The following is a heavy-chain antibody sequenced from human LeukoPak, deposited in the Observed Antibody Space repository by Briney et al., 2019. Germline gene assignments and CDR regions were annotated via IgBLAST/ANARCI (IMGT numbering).Heavy chain of an antibody. CDR2: VSGSGGGT. CDR1: GFTFSNYA. D-gene: IGHD1-1*01. CDR3: AKYNFDHNYHYYYGMDV. V-gene: IGHV3-23*01. J-gene: IGHJ6*02. Sequence: SGGSLRLSCAASGFTFSNYAMNWVRQAPGRGLEWVSSVSGSGGGTFYADSVKGRFTVSRDNSKNTLFLRMNSLSAEDTAVYYCAKYNFDHNYHYYYGMDVWGQGTTVTVSS.